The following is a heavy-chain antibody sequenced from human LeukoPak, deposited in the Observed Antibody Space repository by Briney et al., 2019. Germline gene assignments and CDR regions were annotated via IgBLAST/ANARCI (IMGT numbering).Heavy chain of an antibody. CDR1: GFTFSSYW. CDR2: IKQDGSEK. Sequence: GGSLRLSCAASGFTFSSYWMSWVRQAPGKGLEWVANIKQDGSEKYYVDSVKGRFTISRDNAKNSLYLQMKSLRAEDTAVYYCSRTSRAAAGNFDYWGQGTLVTVSS. V-gene: IGHV3-7*03. CDR3: SRTSRAAAGNFDY. D-gene: IGHD6-13*01. J-gene: IGHJ4*02.